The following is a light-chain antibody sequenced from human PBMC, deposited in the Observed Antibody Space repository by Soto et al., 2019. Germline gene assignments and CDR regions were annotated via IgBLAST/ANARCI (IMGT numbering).Light chain of an antibody. CDR2: GAS. Sequence: EIVTTQSPATLSVSPGERATLSCRASQSVSSNLAWYQQKPGQAPRLLIYGASTRATGIPARFSGSGSGTEFTLTISSLQSEDFAVYYCQQYNNWALTFGGGTKVEIK. CDR3: QQYNNWALT. J-gene: IGKJ4*01. CDR1: QSVSSN. V-gene: IGKV3-15*01.